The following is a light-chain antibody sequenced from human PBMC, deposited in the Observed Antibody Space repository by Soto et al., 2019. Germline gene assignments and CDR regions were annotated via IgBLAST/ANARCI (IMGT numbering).Light chain of an antibody. CDR3: QQYGRYLT. CDR2: KAS. Sequence: DIQMTQSPSTLSASVGDRVTITCLASQSTSAWLAWYQHKPGKAPNLLIYKASSLESGVPSRFSGSGSGTEFTLTISSLQPDDVATYYCQQYGRYLTFGQGTKVEIK. V-gene: IGKV1-5*03. J-gene: IGKJ1*01. CDR1: QSTSAW.